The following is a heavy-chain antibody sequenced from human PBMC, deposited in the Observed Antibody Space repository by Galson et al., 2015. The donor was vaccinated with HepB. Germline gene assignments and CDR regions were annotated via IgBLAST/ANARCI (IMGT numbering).Heavy chain of an antibody. D-gene: IGHD4-17*01. V-gene: IGHV3-48*02. J-gene: IGHJ6*03. Sequence: SLRLSCAASGFTFAACNMNWVRQAPGKGLEWIAHISSSAYTIYYADSVKGRFTISRDNAEGSLYLEMNSLRDEDSAVYYCATFGDYDGNYYYYTDVWGKGTTVTV. CDR1: GFTFAACN. CDR3: ATFGDYDGNYYYYTDV. CDR2: ISSSAYTI.